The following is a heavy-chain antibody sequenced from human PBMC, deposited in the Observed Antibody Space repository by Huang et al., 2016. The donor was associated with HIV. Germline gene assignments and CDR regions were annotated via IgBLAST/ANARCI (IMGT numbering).Heavy chain of an antibody. CDR3: AKDPSSPYGDSYFEQ. Sequence: EVQLLESGGGLVQPGGSLRLSCAASGFTFIDFAMSWVRQAPGKGLGWVSAIRCSGHSTYYADSVKGRFTISRDNSKNTLYLQMNKLRVEDTAVYFCAKDPSSPYGDSYFEQWGQGTLVTVSP. CDR2: IRCSGHST. J-gene: IGHJ4*02. V-gene: IGHV3-23*01. D-gene: IGHD4-17*01. CDR1: GFTFIDFA.